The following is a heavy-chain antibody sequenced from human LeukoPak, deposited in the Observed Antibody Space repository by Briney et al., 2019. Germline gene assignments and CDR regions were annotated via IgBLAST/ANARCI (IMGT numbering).Heavy chain of an antibody. CDR1: GYTFTSYG. CDR3: ARGRERGSSSSFTDY. J-gene: IGHJ4*02. Sequence: GASVKVSCKASGYTFTSYGISWVRQAPGQGLEWMGWISAYNGNTNYAQKLQGRVTMTTDTSTSTAYMELSSLRFEDTAVYYCARGRERGSSSSFTDYWGQGTLVIVSS. V-gene: IGHV1-18*01. D-gene: IGHD6-6*01. CDR2: ISAYNGNT.